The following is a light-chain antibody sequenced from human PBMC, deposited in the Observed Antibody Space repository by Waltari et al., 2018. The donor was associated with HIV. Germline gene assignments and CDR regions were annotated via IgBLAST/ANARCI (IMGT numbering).Light chain of an antibody. CDR1: QGISNS. Sequence: DIQLTQSPSILSASVGDRVTITCRASQGISNSVAWYQQKPGKAPKLLIFLASTLQSGVPSRFSGSGSETDFTLIISSLQPEDFATYYCQQLHTYPRTFGQGTKVEIK. CDR3: QQLHTYPRT. J-gene: IGKJ1*01. CDR2: LAS. V-gene: IGKV1-9*01.